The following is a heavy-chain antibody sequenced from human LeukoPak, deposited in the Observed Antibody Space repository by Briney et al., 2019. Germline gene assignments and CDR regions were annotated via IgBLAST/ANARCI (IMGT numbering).Heavy chain of an antibody. CDR3: ARGGVTGTKTYYYYYGMDV. J-gene: IGHJ6*04. CDR1: GGSFSSSA. Sequence: SVKVSCKASGGSFSSSAISWVRQATGQGLEWMGGIIPIFDAANYAQKFQGRVTITADKSTTTAYMELSSLRSEDTAVYYCARGGVTGTKTYYYYYGMDVWGKGTTVTVSS. CDR2: IIPIFDAA. D-gene: IGHD1-20*01. V-gene: IGHV1-69*06.